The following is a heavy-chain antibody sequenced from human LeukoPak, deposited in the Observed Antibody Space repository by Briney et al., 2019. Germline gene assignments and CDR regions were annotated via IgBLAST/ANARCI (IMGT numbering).Heavy chain of an antibody. CDR2: ISYDGSNK. Sequence: PGGSLRLSCAASGFTFSSYALHWVRQAPGKGLEWVAVISYDGSNKYYADSVKGRFTISRDNSKNTLYLQMNSLKPEDTAVYYCAKRQCSGGSCSIDYWGQGTLVTVSS. V-gene: IGHV3-30*04. CDR3: AKRQCSGGSCSIDY. CDR1: GFTFSSYA. J-gene: IGHJ4*02. D-gene: IGHD2-15*01.